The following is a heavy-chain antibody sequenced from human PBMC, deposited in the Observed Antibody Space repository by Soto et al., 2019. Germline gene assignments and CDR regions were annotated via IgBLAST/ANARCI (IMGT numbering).Heavy chain of an antibody. V-gene: IGHV4-30-4*01. Sequence: SETLSLTCTVSGGSISSGVYYWSWIRQPPGKGLEWIGYIYYIGSTYYNPSLKSRVTISVDTSKNQFSLKLSSVTAEDTAVYYCARVKAQGTYYYYGMDVWGTGTTVTV. J-gene: IGHJ6*04. CDR3: ARVKAQGTYYYYGMDV. CDR2: IYYIGST. D-gene: IGHD1-1*01. CDR1: GGSISSGVYY.